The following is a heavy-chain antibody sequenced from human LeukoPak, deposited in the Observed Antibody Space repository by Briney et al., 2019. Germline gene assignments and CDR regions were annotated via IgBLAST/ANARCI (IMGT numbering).Heavy chain of an antibody. CDR1: GFTFSSYE. V-gene: IGHV3-48*03. Sequence: GGSLRLSCAASGFTFSSYEMNWVRQAPGKGLEWVSYMSSRGSIIFYADSVKGRFTISRDNAKNSLYLQMDSLRVEDTAVYYCTRGAAGGMYNWFDPWGQGTLVTVSS. CDR2: MSSRGSII. CDR3: TRGAAGGMYNWFDP. J-gene: IGHJ5*02. D-gene: IGHD6-13*01.